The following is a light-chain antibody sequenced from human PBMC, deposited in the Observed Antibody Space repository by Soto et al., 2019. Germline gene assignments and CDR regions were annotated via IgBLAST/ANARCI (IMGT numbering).Light chain of an antibody. CDR2: KAS. CDR3: QQYNSYRA. J-gene: IGKJ1*01. CDR1: HSMSSD. V-gene: IGKV1-5*03. Sequence: DIQMTQSPSTLSASVGDRVTLTCRASHSMSSDLNWHQQKPGRAPKLLISKASTLEIGVPSRFSGSGSGTDFTLTISGLQPDDFAIYYCQQYNSYRAFGQGTKVDNK.